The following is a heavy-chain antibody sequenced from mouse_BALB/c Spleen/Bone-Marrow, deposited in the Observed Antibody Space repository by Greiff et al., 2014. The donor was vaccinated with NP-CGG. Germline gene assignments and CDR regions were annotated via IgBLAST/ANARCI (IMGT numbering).Heavy chain of an antibody. CDR2: IDPYYGTT. CDR1: GHSFTGYN. J-gene: IGHJ3*01. CDR3: TRSRAYFRDWFAY. V-gene: IGHV1-39*01. D-gene: IGHD2-14*01. Sequence: VQLQQSGPELEKPGASVKISCKASGHSFTGYNMSWVKQSHGKSLEWIGNIDPYYGTTTFNQKFKDKATLTVDKSSSTAYMQLKGLTSEDSAVYYCTRSRAYFRDWFAYWGQGTLVTVSA.